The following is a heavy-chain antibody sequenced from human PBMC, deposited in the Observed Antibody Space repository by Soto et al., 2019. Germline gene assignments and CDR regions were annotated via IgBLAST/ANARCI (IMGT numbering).Heavy chain of an antibody. D-gene: IGHD6-13*01. CDR1: GFTFSDYY. Sequence: QVQLVESGGGLVKPGGSLRLSCAVSGFTFSDYYMTWIRQAPGKGLEWVSYISSSTSNTNYADSVKGRFTISRDNATNSLFLQMNSLRAEDTAVYYCARGRGAAADYFDFWGQGTLVTVSS. CDR2: ISSSTSNT. V-gene: IGHV3-11*05. J-gene: IGHJ4*02. CDR3: ARGRGAAADYFDF.